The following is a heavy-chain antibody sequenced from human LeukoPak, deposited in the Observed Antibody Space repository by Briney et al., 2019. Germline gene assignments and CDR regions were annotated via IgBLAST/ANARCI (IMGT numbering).Heavy chain of an antibody. CDR2: ISYDGSNK. Sequence: GRSLRLSCAASGFTFSSYGMHWVRQAPGKGLEWVAVISYDGSNKYYADSVKGRFTISRDNSKNTLYLQMNSLRAEDTAVYYCAKDRSPYYYYYYMDVWGKGTTVTVSS. CDR1: GFTFSSYG. J-gene: IGHJ6*03. V-gene: IGHV3-30*18. CDR3: AKDRSPYYYYYYMDV.